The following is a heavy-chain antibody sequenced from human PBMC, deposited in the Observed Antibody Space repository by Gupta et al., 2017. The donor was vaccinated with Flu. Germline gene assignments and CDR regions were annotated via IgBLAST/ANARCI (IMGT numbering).Heavy chain of an antibody. Sequence: QVHLVQSGVGALQPGRSLRLSCAASGFPFSRSGMHWVRQATGKGLEWVAVISYDGSTEYYADSVKGRFTISRDNSKNTVALQMNSLTVDDTAVYFCAKGSLGIVGGAFDFWGQGAPVTVSS. CDR3: AKGSLGIVGGAFDF. D-gene: IGHD2-15*01. CDR1: GFPFSRSG. J-gene: IGHJ4*02. CDR2: ISYDGSTE. V-gene: IGHV3-30*18.